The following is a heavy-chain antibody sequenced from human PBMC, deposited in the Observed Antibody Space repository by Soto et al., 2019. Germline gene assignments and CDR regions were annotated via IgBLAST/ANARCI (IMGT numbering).Heavy chain of an antibody. Sequence: QVQLVQSGAEVKKPGASVKVSCKASGYTFTGYYMHWVRQALGQGLAWMGWINPNSGGTKYAQKCQRWVTMTRDTSISTAYMELSRLRSDDTAVYYCAREANPTVYGGRYYCYFDLWGRGTRVTVSS. CDR1: GYTFTGYY. J-gene: IGHJ2*01. D-gene: IGHD2-15*01. CDR3: AREANPTVYGGRYYCYFDL. CDR2: INPNSGGT. V-gene: IGHV1-2*04.